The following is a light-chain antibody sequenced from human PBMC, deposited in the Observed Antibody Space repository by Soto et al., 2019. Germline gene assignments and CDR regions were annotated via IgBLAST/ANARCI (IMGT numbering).Light chain of an antibody. CDR1: QSVSSSY. CDR2: WAS. V-gene: IGKV3-20*01. Sequence: EIVMTQSPTVLSVTPWERSXXSCRXSQSVSSSYLAWYQQKPGKAPRXXRDWASSRATGSPDMFSGSGAVTDFTLTSSRLEPEDFAVYYCQQYGSATSTFGQGTRLEI. J-gene: IGKJ5*01. CDR3: QQYGSATST.